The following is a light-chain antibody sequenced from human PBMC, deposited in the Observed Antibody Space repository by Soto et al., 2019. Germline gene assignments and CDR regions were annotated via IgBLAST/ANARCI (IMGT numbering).Light chain of an antibody. CDR1: QRVNSNY. Sequence: EIVMTQSPATVPASPGERVTLSCRASQRVNSNYLAWYQQKPGQAPRLLIYGASTRATGIPDRFSGSGSGTDFTLSISRLEPEDFAVYYCGQFVSSPPRTFGQGTKVDIK. CDR3: GQFVSSPPRT. CDR2: GAS. J-gene: IGKJ1*01. V-gene: IGKV3-20*01.